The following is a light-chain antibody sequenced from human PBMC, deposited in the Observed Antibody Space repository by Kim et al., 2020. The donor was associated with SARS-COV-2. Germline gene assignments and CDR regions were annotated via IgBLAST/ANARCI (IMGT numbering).Light chain of an antibody. CDR3: LTWGPGIRV. J-gene: IGLJ2*01. CDR2: VDSDGSH. V-gene: IGLV4-69*01. Sequence: SVKLTCSLSSKDKTYAIAWRQQLPEKGPRYLMNVDSDGSHTRGDGIPDRFSGSSSGAERYLTISSLQPEDEADYYCLTWGPGIRVFGGGTQLTVL. CDR1: SKDKTYA.